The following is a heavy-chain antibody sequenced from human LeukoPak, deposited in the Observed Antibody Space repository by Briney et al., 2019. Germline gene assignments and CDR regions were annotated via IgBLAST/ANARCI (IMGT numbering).Heavy chain of an antibody. CDR2: INPKSGGT. V-gene: IGHV1-2*02. CDR1: RSTFTGYY. J-gene: IGHJ4*02. Sequence: APVKPSCKASRSTFTGYYMHWVRQAPGHGLEWMGWINPKSGGTNYAQKFQGRVTMTRDTSISAVYMELSRLRSDDTAVYYCARDGTGVYNLVQYWGQGTLVTVSS. CDR3: ARDGTGVYNLVQY. D-gene: IGHD5-24*01.